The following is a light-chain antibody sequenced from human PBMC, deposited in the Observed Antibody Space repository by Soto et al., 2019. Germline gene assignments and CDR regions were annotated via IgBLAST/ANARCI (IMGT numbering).Light chain of an antibody. J-gene: IGKJ1*01. Sequence: DIQMTQSPSSLSASVGDRVTITCQASQDIRNYLNWYQQKPGKAPKLLIYAASSLQSGVPTRFSGSGSGTDFTLTISSLQPEDFATYYCQQSYSTPPTFGQGTKVDIK. CDR2: AAS. V-gene: IGKV1-39*01. CDR1: QDIRNY. CDR3: QQSYSTPPT.